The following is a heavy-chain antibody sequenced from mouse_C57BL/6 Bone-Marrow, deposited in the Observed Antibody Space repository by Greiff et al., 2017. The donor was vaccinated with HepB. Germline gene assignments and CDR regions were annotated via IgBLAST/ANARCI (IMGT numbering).Heavy chain of an antibody. J-gene: IGHJ4*01. CDR1: GYSITSGYF. V-gene: IGHV3-6*01. CDR3: ASYYSNPYYAMDY. Sequence: EVQLQESGPGLVKPSQSLSLTCSVTGYSITSGYFWNLIRQFPGNKLEWMCYISYDGSNNYNPSLKNRISITRDTSKNPFFLKLNSVTTEDTATYLCASYYSNPYYAMDYWGQGTSVTVSS. D-gene: IGHD2-5*01. CDR2: ISYDGSN.